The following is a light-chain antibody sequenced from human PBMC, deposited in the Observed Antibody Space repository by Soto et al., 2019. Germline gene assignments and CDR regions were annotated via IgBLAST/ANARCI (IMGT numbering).Light chain of an antibody. CDR1: SSDVGSSNG. V-gene: IGLV2-18*02. CDR3: SSYTSGSTDV. CDR2: DVS. Sequence: QSALTQPPSVSGSPGQSVTISCTGTSSDVGSSNGVSWYQQPPGTAPKLMIYDVSNRPSGVPDRFSGSKSGNTASLTISGLQAEDEADYYCSSYTSGSTDVFGTGTKLTVL. J-gene: IGLJ1*01.